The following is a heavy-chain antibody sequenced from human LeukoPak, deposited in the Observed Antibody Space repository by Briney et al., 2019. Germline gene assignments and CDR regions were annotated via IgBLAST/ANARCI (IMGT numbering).Heavy chain of an antibody. CDR1: GFTFSSYW. Sequence: GGSLRLSCAASGFTFSSYWMNWVRQAPGKGLEWMANIRQDGSDKFYADSLKGRFTISRDNAKNSVFLQMNSLRAEDTAVYYCARGRFTDNGVFDYWGRGTLVIVSS. J-gene: IGHJ4*02. CDR2: IRQDGSDK. D-gene: IGHD1-14*01. CDR3: ARGRFTDNGVFDY. V-gene: IGHV3-7*01.